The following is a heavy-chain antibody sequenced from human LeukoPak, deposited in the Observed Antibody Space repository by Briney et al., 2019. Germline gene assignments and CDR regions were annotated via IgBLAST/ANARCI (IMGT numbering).Heavy chain of an antibody. CDR1: GFTFSIYA. V-gene: IGHV3-23*01. J-gene: IGHJ6*03. CDR2: MSGAGGRI. CDR3: AKASSLDCGSTACYYYYFMDV. Sequence: PGGSLRLSCEASGFTFSIYAMSWVRQAPGKGLEWLSIMSGAGGRIEYADSVKARFTISRDNSKNTAYLQMNTLRAEDTAVYYCAKASSLDCGSTACYYYYFMDVWGKGTTVTVSS. D-gene: IGHD2-2*01.